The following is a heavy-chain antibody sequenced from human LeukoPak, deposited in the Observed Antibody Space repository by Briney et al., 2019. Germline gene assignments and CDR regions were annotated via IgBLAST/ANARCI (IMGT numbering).Heavy chain of an antibody. Sequence: PSETLSLTCTVSGGSISSYYWSWIRQPAGKGLEWIGRIYTSGSTNYNPSLKSRVTMSVDTSKNQFSLKLSSVTAADTAVYYCARVSGVAATRYFDYWGQGTLVTVSS. CDR3: ARVSGVAATRYFDY. CDR1: GGSISSYY. CDR2: IYTSGST. V-gene: IGHV4-4*07. D-gene: IGHD2-15*01. J-gene: IGHJ4*02.